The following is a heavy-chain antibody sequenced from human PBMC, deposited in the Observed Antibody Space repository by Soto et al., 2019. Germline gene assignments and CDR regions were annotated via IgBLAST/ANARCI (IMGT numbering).Heavy chain of an antibody. CDR2: IYWNDDK. CDR1: GFSLSTFGMG. D-gene: IGHD2-21*02. Sequence: SGPTLVNPTQTLTLTCTFSGFSLSTFGMGVGWIRQPPGKAMEWLALIYWNDDKRYSPSLKSRLTITKDTSKNLVVLKMTNMDPVDTSPYYCVNSRDGSQSDKWGQGTLVTVSS. V-gene: IGHV2-5*01. J-gene: IGHJ4*02. CDR3: VNSRDGSQSDK.